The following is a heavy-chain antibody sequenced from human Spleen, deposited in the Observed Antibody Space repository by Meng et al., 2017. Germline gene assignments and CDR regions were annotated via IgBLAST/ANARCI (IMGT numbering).Heavy chain of an antibody. CDR2: INTNTGNT. CDR3: ARERVTMVRGVLKS. J-gene: IGHJ5*02. Sequence: VEYWFEWNTHGATLQISVKAYGSTFTTIGINLCGQDLGQGLEWMGWINTNTGNTTYAQGFTGRFVMSLDTSVSQAYLQISSLKAEDTAVYYCARERVTMVRGVLKSWGQGTLVTVSS. V-gene: IGHV7-4-1*02. D-gene: IGHD3-10*01. CDR1: GSTFTTIG.